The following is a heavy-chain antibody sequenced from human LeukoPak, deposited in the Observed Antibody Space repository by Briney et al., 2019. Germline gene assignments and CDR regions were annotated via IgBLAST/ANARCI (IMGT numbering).Heavy chain of an antibody. CDR1: GFTFSSYG. D-gene: IGHD6-6*01. CDR3: AKKKDSSSYYLDY. CDR2: ISGSGGST. J-gene: IGHJ4*02. Sequence: GGSLRLSCAASGFTFSSYGMSWVRQAPGKGLEWVSAISGSGGSTYYADSVKGRFTISRDDSKNTLYLQMNSLRAEDTAVYYCAKKKDSSSYYLDYWGQGTLVTVSS. V-gene: IGHV3-23*01.